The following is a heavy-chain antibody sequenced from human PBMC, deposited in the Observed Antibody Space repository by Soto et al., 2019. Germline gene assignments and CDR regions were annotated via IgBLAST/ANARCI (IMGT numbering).Heavy chain of an antibody. CDR2: IIAYNGNT. CDR1: GYTFTSYG. D-gene: IGHD3-3*01. J-gene: IGHJ6*02. V-gene: IGHV1-18*01. Sequence: ASVKVSCKASGYTFTSYGISWVRQAPGQGLEWMGWIIAYNGNTNYAQKLQGRVTMTTDTSTSTAYMELRSLRSDDTAVYYCARVGAYGGHYDFWSGYPHPHYYYYGMDVWGQGTTVTVSS. CDR3: ARVGAYGGHYDFWSGYPHPHYYYYGMDV.